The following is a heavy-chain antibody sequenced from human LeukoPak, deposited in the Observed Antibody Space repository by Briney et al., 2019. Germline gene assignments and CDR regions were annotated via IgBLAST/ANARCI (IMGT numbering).Heavy chain of an antibody. J-gene: IGHJ6*03. Sequence: GGSLRLSCAASGFTFSDYYMSWIRQAPGKGLEWGSYISSIGSTIYYADPVKGRFTISRDNAKNSLYLQMNSLRAEDTAVYYCARVPSTYNTSSSWYWNYYYYYYMDVWGKGTTVTVSS. CDR3: ARVPSTYNTSSSWYWNYYYYYYMDV. CDR1: GFTFSDYY. CDR2: ISSIGSTI. D-gene: IGHD6-13*01. V-gene: IGHV3-11*04.